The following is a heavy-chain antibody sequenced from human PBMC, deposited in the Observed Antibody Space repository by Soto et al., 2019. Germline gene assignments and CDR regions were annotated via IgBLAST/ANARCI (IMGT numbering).Heavy chain of an antibody. D-gene: IGHD5-12*01. J-gene: IGHJ5*02. V-gene: IGHV1-3*04. CDR2: INTGNGNT. CDR3: ARAISGYVT. Sequence: QVQLVQSGAEVKKPGASVKVSCKASGITSTTYAIHWVRQAPGQGLEWMGWINTGNGNTRYSQRFLGRGSLTTDTSASTTSMDLSSLTSEDTAVYYCARAISGYVTWGQGTLITVSS. CDR1: GITSTTYA.